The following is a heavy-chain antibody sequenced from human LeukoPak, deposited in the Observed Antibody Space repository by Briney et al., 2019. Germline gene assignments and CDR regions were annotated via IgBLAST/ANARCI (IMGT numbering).Heavy chain of an antibody. V-gene: IGHV3-7*05. CDR1: GFTFSGYW. Sequence: GVSLRLSCVASGFTFSGYWMAWVRQAPGRGLEWVAHIRHDGSEKNYVDPVKDRFTISRDNARNSLYLEMNSLRADDTAVYYCARDDYLGYWGQGTLVTVSS. D-gene: IGHD3-16*01. CDR2: IRHDGSEK. CDR3: ARDDYLGY. J-gene: IGHJ4*02.